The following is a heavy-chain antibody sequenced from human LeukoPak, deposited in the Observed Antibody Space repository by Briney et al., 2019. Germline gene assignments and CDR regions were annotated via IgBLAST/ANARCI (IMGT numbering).Heavy chain of an antibody. Sequence: PGGSLRLSCTASGLTFSSYWMSWVRQAPGKGLEWVANIKQDGSEKYYVDSVKGRFTISRDNAKNSLYLQMNSLRAEDTAVYYCARERAMVRGVFGYYYYGMDVWGQGTTVTVSS. J-gene: IGHJ6*02. CDR2: IKQDGSEK. CDR3: ARERAMVRGVFGYYYYGMDV. V-gene: IGHV3-7*01. D-gene: IGHD3-10*01. CDR1: GLTFSSYW.